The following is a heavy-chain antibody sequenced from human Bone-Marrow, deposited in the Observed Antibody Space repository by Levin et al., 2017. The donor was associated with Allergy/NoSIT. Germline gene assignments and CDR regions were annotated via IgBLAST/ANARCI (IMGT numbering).Heavy chain of an antibody. Sequence: GSLRLSCAASGFTFSSYAMSWVRQAPGKGLEWVSAISGSGGSTYYADSVKGRFTISRDNSKNTLYLQMNSLRAEDTAVYYCAKDNGLGVVAAFYFDYWGQGTLVTVSS. CDR3: AKDNGLGVVAAFYFDY. V-gene: IGHV3-23*01. J-gene: IGHJ4*02. D-gene: IGHD2-15*01. CDR2: ISGSGGST. CDR1: GFTFSSYA.